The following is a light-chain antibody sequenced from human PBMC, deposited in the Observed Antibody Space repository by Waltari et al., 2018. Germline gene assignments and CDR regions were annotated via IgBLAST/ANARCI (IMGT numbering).Light chain of an antibody. V-gene: IGLV1-36*01. J-gene: IGLJ3*02. Sequence: QSVLPQPPSVSEAPRQRVTSSGSGSSSHIGSNAVSWYQQLPGKAPKLLIYYDELLPSGVSVRFSGSKSGTSASLAISGLQFEDEAHYYGATWDDSLSGVVFGGGTKLTVL. CDR1: SSHIGSNA. CDR3: ATWDDSLSGVV. CDR2: YDE.